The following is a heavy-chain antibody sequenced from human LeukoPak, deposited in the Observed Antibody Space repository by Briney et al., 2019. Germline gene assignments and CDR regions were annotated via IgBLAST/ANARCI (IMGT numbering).Heavy chain of an antibody. J-gene: IGHJ4*02. V-gene: IGHV1-46*01. CDR3: ARGRSDDSSGYYIDY. Sequence: ASVKVSCKASGYTFTSYYMHWVRQAPGQGLEWMGIINPSGGSTSYAQKFQGRVTMTRDMSTSTVYMELSSLRSEDTAVYYCARGRSDDSSGYYIDYWGQGTLVTVSS. CDR2: INPSGGST. CDR1: GYTFTSYY. D-gene: IGHD3-22*01.